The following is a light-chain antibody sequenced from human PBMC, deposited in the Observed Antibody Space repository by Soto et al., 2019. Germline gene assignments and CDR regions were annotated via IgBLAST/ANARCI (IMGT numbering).Light chain of an antibody. V-gene: IGLV2-23*02. CDR2: EVS. J-gene: IGLJ7*01. CDR1: SSDVGSHNL. CDR3: CSYGGSRAV. Sequence: QSVLTQPASVSGSPGQSITISCTGTSSDVGSHNLVSWYQQHPGQAPKLMIYEVSKRPLGVSTRSSASKSGNTASLTISGLQAEDEADYYCCSYGGSRAVFGGGTKLTVL.